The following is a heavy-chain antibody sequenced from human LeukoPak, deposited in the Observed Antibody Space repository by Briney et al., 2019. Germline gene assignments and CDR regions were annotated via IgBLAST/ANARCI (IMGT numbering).Heavy chain of an antibody. D-gene: IGHD2-2*01. CDR3: AKVNKYCSSTSCYYYFDY. Sequence: GGSLRLSCAASGFTFSSYWMHWVRQAPGKGLVWVSRIKSDGSSTSYADSVKGRFTISRDNSKNTLYLQMNSLRAEGTAVYHCAKVNKYCSSTSCYYYFDYWGQGTLVTVSS. CDR2: IKSDGSST. J-gene: IGHJ4*02. V-gene: IGHV3-74*01. CDR1: GFTFSSYW.